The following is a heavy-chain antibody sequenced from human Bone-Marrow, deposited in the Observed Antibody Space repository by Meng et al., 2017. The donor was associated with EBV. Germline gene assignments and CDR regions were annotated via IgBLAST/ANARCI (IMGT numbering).Heavy chain of an antibody. CDR2: IYHTGST. CDR3: ARRALAGDVSVYFDY. CDR1: GASISSNNW. Sequence: QVQWPESGPGLVKPSGTLSLTCAVSGASISSNNWWSWVRQPPGKGLEWIGEIYHTGSTNYNPSLKSRVTISVDRSKNQLSLKVRSVTAADTAVYYCARRALAGDVSVYFDYWDQGTLVTVSS. V-gene: IGHV4-4*02. D-gene: IGHD2-21*01. J-gene: IGHJ4*02.